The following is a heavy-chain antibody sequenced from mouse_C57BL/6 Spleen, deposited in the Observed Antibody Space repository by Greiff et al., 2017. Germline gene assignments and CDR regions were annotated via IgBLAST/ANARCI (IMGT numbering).Heavy chain of an antibody. Sequence: EVKLVESGGGLVQPGGSLSLSCAASGFTFTDYYMSWVRQPPGKALEWLGFIRNKANGYTTEYSASVKGRFTISRDNSQSILYLQMNALRAEDSATYYCASSSYDHGGYAMDYWGQGTSVTVSS. J-gene: IGHJ4*01. CDR3: ASSSYDHGGYAMDY. CDR2: IRNKANGYTT. V-gene: IGHV7-3*01. CDR1: GFTFTDYY. D-gene: IGHD2-4*01.